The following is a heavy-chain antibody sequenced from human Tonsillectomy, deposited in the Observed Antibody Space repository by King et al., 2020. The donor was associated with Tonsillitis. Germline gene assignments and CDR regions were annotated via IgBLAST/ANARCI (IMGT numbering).Heavy chain of an antibody. Sequence: TLKESGPTLVKPTETLTLTCTFSGFSLTSTGVGVAWIRQPPGKALEWLAIIHWNDDKRYSPSLRSRLTITKDTSKNQVVLTMTNMDPVDTATYYCAHHYISSVSFLDWFDPWGQGTLVTVAS. D-gene: IGHD3-3*01. J-gene: IGHJ5*02. CDR1: GFSLTSTGVG. V-gene: IGHV2-5*01. CDR3: AHHYISSVSFLDWFDP. CDR2: IHWNDDK.